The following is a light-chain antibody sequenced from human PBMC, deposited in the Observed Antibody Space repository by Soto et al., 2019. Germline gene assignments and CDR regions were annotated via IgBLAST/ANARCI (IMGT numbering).Light chain of an antibody. J-gene: IGKJ3*01. V-gene: IGKV3-20*01. Sequence: EIVLPQSPGTLSLSPGERATLSCRASQSVSSSYLAWYQQKPGQAPRLLIYGASSRATGLPDRFSGSGSGTDFTLTSSRLEPEDFALYYCQQYGSSPLTFGPGTKVDIK. CDR1: QSVSSSY. CDR2: GAS. CDR3: QQYGSSPLT.